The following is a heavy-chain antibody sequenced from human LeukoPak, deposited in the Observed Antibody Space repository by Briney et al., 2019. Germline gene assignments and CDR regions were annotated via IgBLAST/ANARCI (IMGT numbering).Heavy chain of an antibody. J-gene: IGHJ4*02. CDR2: ISYDGSNK. CDR3: ARGGNQRRNSYFDY. Sequence: GGSLRLSCAASGFTFSSYGMHWVRQAPGKGLEWVAVISYDGSNKYYADSVKGRFTISRDNSKNTLYLQMNSLRAEDTAVYYCARGGNQRRNSYFDYWGQGTLVTVSS. V-gene: IGHV3-30*03. D-gene: IGHD2-2*01. CDR1: GFTFSSYG.